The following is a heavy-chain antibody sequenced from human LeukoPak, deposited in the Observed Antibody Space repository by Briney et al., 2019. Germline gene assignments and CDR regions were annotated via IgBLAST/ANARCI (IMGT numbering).Heavy chain of an antibody. D-gene: IGHD2-8*01. CDR1: GGSFSGYY. J-gene: IGHJ6*02. CDR3: ARANGGIPRYNYYYGMDV. Sequence: SETLSLTCGVYGGSFSGYYWSWIRQPPGKGLEWIGEINQSGNTNYNSSLKSRVTISVDTSKNQFSLKLSSVTAADTAVYYCARANGGIPRYNYYYGMDVWGQGTTVTVSS. CDR2: INQSGNT. V-gene: IGHV4-34*09.